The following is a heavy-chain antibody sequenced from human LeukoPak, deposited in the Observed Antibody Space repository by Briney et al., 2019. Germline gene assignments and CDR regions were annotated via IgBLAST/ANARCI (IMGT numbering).Heavy chain of an antibody. Sequence: GGSLRLSCAASGFSLSSSSMAWVRQAPGGRPDWVSDIYSDSSDTYYADSVKGRFSISGDDSKNTLYLQMYSLRTEDTATYYCAKRLNINYFEYWGRGTLVTVSS. V-gene: IGHV3-23*03. CDR1: GFSLSSSS. CDR2: IYSDSSDT. J-gene: IGHJ4*02. D-gene: IGHD2/OR15-2a*01. CDR3: AKRLNINYFEY.